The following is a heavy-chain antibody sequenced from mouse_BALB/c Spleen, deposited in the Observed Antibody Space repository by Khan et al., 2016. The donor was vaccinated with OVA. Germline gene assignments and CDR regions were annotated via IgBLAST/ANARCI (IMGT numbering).Heavy chain of an antibody. D-gene: IGHD1-1*01. CDR2: ISYSGNT. CDR3: ARVYGGGFDY. J-gene: IGHJ2*01. V-gene: IGHV3-2*02. Sequence: VQLQQSGPGLVKPSQSLSLTCIVTGYSITTDYAWNWIRQFPGNKLERMGYISYSGNTKYNPYIKSRTSITRDTSQNQFFLQLKSVTAEDTARYYCARVYGGGFDYWGQGTTLTVSS. CDR1: GYSITTDYA.